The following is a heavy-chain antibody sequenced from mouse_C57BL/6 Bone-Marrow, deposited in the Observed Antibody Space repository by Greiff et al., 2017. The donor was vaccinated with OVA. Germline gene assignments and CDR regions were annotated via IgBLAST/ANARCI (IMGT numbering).Heavy chain of an antibody. CDR2: IYPGSGST. D-gene: IGHD1-1*01. Sequence: QVQLQQPGAELVKPGASVKMSCKASGYTFTSYWITWVKQRPGQGLEWIGDIYPGSGSTNYNEKFKSKATLTVDTSSSTAYMQLSSLTSEDSAVYYGAREGYYGSSYLAWFAYWGQGTLVTVSA. CDR1: GYTFTSYW. V-gene: IGHV1-55*01. CDR3: AREGYYGSSYLAWFAY. J-gene: IGHJ3*01.